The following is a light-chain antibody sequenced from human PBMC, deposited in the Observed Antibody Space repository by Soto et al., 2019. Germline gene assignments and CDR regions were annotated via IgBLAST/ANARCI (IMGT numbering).Light chain of an antibody. CDR1: SSDADIYNY. J-gene: IGLJ1*01. V-gene: IGLV2-8*01. CDR3: SSYAGSNTLV. Sequence: QSVLTQPPSASGSPGQSVTISCTGTSSDADIYNYVSWYQQHPGKAPKLIIYEVTKRPSGVPDRFSGSKSGNTASLTVSGLQTEDEAEYYCSSYAGSNTLVFGTGTKVTVL. CDR2: EVT.